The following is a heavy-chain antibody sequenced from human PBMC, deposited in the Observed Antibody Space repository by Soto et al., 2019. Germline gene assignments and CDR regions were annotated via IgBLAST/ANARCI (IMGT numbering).Heavy chain of an antibody. Sequence: QVQLVESGGGVVQPGRSLRLSCAASGFTFSSYAMHWVRQAPDKGLEWVAVISYDGSNKYYADSVKGRFTISRDNSKNTLYLQMNSLRAEDTAVYYCARTDCGGDCCTFDYWGQGTLVTVSS. J-gene: IGHJ4*02. V-gene: IGHV3-30-3*01. CDR2: ISYDGSNK. CDR3: ARTDCGGDCCTFDY. CDR1: GFTFSSYA. D-gene: IGHD2-21*02.